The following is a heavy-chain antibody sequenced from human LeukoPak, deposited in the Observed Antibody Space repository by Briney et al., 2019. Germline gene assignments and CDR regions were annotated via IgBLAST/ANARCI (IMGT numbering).Heavy chain of an antibody. J-gene: IGHJ6*04. CDR1: GGTFSSYA. CDR3: AAPYDSGTPGMYGMDV. V-gene: IGHV1-69*01. D-gene: IGHD3-10*01. CDR2: IIPIFGTA. Sequence: ASVKVSCKASGGTFSSYAISWVRQAPGQGLEWMGGIIPIFGTANYAQKFQGRVTITADESTSTAYMELSSLTSEDTAVYYCAAPYDSGTPGMYGMDVWGRGTTVTVSS.